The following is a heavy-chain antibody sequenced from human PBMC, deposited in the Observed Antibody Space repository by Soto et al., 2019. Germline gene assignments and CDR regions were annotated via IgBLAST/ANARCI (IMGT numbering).Heavy chain of an antibody. CDR2: INPNSGGT. J-gene: IGHJ6*02. CDR3: ARALGEQLVRSRSYYYYGMDV. Sequence: ASVKVSCKASGYTFTGYYMHWVRQAPGPGPEWMGWINPNSGGTNYAQKFQGWVTMTRDTSISTAYMELSRLRSDDTSVYYCARALGEQLVRSRSYYYYGMDVWGQGTTVTVSS. V-gene: IGHV1-2*04. CDR1: GYTFTGYY. D-gene: IGHD6-6*01.